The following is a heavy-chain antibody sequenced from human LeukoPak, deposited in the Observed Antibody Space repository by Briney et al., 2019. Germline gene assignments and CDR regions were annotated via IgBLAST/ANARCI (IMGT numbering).Heavy chain of an antibody. CDR1: GFTFSSYA. V-gene: IGHV3-23*01. CDR2: ISGSGGST. Sequence: GGSLRLSCAASGFTFSSYAMSWVRQAPGKGLEWVSAISGSGGSTYYADSVKGRFTISRDNSKNTLYLQMNSLRAEDTAVYYCVKDWGVLPDYSADGFDIWGPGTAVTVSS. D-gene: IGHD4-11*01. CDR3: VKDWGVLPDYSADGFDI. J-gene: IGHJ3*02.